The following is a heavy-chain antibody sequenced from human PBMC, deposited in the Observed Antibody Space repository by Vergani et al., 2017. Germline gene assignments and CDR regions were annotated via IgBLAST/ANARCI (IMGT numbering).Heavy chain of an antibody. CDR3: GGVADFYGLGSRLLDL. V-gene: IGHV4-59*01. Sequence: QVRLQESGPGLVKPSETLSLTCSVPGGSMSGYYWSWIRQPQGKELEWIGYMYHSGSTNYNPSLETRVTISGDTSKNQFSLKLNSVTAADTAVYYCGGVADFYGLGSRLLDLWGQGILVTVSS. CDR1: GGSMSGYY. D-gene: IGHD3-10*01. CDR2: MYHSGST. J-gene: IGHJ5*02.